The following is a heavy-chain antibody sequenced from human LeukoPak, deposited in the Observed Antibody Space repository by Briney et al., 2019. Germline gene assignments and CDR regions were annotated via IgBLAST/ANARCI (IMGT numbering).Heavy chain of an antibody. Sequence: GESLKISCKGSGYSFTSYWIGWVRRMPGKGLEWMGIIYPGDSDTRYSPSFQGQVTISADKSISTAYLQWSSLKASDTAMYYCARLFRDIVVVPAAVGSVDYWGQGTLVTVSS. CDR3: ARLFRDIVVVPAAVGSVDY. CDR2: IYPGDSDT. J-gene: IGHJ4*02. CDR1: GYSFTSYW. D-gene: IGHD2-2*01. V-gene: IGHV5-51*01.